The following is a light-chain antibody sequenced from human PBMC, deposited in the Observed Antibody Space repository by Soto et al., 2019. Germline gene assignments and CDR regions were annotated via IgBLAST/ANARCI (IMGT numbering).Light chain of an antibody. Sequence: EIVLTQSPGTLSLSPGEGATLSCRASQSVSSSYIAWYQQRPGQTPSLLIYGASSRATGIPDRFSGSGSGTDFTLTISRLEPEDFAVYYCQQYGRTFGQYTKVDIK. CDR2: GAS. CDR1: QSVSSSY. J-gene: IGKJ1*01. V-gene: IGKV3-20*01. CDR3: QQYGRT.